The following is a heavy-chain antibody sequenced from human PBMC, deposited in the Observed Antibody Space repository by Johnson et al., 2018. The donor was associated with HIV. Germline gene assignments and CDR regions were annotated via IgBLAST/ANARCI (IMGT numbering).Heavy chain of an antibody. CDR2: VKSKTDGGTP. V-gene: IGHV3-15*05. CDR3: TTGLYWNDAFDI. Sequence: MQLVESGGGLVKPGGSLRLSCAASGFTFSDAWMNWVRQAPGKGLEWVGRVKSKTDGGTPDYAAPVKCSFTIPRDASKNTLYRQMNSLKTEETSVYYCTTGLYWNDAFDIWGQGTMVTVSS. CDR1: GFTFSDAW. D-gene: IGHD1-1*01. J-gene: IGHJ3*02.